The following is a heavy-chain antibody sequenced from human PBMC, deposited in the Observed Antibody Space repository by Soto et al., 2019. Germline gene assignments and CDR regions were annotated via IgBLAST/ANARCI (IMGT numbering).Heavy chain of an antibody. D-gene: IGHD6-13*01. J-gene: IGHJ6*02. CDR3: ARAPPRGIAAPGTWGSGMDV. V-gene: IGHV3-30-3*01. CDR2: ISYDGSNK. CDR1: GFSFSSYS. Sequence: HPVGSLRLSCTASGFSFSSYSLHWVRQTPGKGLEWVAVISYDGSNKYYADSVKGRFTVSRDSPKNTLFLQMNSLKPEDTAVYYCARAPPRGIAAPGTWGSGMDVWGQGTTVTVSS.